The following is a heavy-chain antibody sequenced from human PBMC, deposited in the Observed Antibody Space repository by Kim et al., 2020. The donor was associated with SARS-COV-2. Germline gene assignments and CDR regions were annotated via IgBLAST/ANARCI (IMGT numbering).Heavy chain of an antibody. V-gene: IGHV4-39*01. Sequence: SETLSLTCTVSGGSISSSSYYWGWIRQPPGKGLEWIGSIYYSGSTYYNPSLKSRVTISVDTSKNQFSLKLSSVTAADTAVYYCARGYVLRYFDRLLRQPVDYWGQGTLVTVSS. J-gene: IGHJ4*02. CDR2: IYYSGST. CDR3: ARGYVLRYFDRLLRQPVDY. D-gene: IGHD3-9*01. CDR1: GGSISSSSYY.